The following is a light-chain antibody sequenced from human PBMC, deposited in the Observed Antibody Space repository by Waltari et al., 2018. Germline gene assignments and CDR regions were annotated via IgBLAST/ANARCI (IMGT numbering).Light chain of an antibody. Sequence: EIVLTQSPGTLSLSPGERATLSCRASQSVSSTNLTWFQQKPGQAPRLLIYGASSRATGIPDRFSGSGSGTDFTLTISRLEPEDFAVYYCQQYGSSHPYTFGQGTKLEIK. CDR1: QSVSSTN. CDR2: GAS. CDR3: QQYGSSHPYT. V-gene: IGKV3-20*01. J-gene: IGKJ2*01.